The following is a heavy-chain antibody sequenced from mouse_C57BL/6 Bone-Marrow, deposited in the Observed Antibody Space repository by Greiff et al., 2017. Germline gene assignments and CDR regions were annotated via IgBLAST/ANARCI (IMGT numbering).Heavy chain of an antibody. D-gene: IGHD1-1*01. CDR2: INPYNGGT. Sequence: VQLQQSGPVLVKPGASVKMSCKASGYTFTDYYMNWVKQSHGKSLEWIGVINPYNGGTSYNQKFKGKATLTVDKSSSTAYMELNRLTSEDSAVXYCAGLSFTTIVEPNYFDYWGQGTTRTVSS. CDR1: GYTFTDYY. V-gene: IGHV1-19*01. CDR3: AGLSFTTIVEPNYFDY. J-gene: IGHJ2*01.